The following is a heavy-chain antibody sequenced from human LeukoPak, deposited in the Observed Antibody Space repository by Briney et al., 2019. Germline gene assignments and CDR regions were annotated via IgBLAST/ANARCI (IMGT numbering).Heavy chain of an antibody. Sequence: GESLKISCKGSGYSFTSYWIHWVRQLPGKGLEWMGIIYPDDSDTRYSPSFQGQVTISADKSISTAYLQWSSLKASDTAMYYCARQGQQLVRRGYFDYWGQGTLVTVSS. CDR3: ARQGQQLVRRGYFDY. J-gene: IGHJ4*02. V-gene: IGHV5-51*01. D-gene: IGHD6-13*01. CDR1: GYSFTSYW. CDR2: IYPDDSDT.